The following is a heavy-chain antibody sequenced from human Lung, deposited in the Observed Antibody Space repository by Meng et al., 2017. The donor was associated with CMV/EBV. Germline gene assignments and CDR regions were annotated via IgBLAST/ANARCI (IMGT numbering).Heavy chain of an antibody. CDR3: ARAPGLSLAAAATDAYFGK. CDR2: IKPNSGAT. V-gene: IGHV1-2*02. CDR1: GYTFTNYY. Sequence: ASXXVSXKASGYTFTNYYIHWVRQAPGQGLEWMGWIKPNSGATNYVQKFQGRLTVTRDTSITTAYMELTRLRSDDTAVYYCARAPGLSLAAAATDAYFGKWXQGTXVTVSS. D-gene: IGHD6-13*01. J-gene: IGHJ4*02.